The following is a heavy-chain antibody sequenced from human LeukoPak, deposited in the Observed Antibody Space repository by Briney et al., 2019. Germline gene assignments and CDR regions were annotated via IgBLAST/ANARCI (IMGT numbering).Heavy chain of an antibody. CDR3: AKAPTFGGVIQRHY. CDR1: GGTFSSYA. J-gene: IGHJ4*02. CDR2: IIPIFGTA. V-gene: IGHV1-69*13. D-gene: IGHD3-16*02. Sequence: ASVKVSCKASGGTFSSYAISWVRQAPGQGLEWMGGIIPIFGTANYAQKFQGRVTITADESTSTAYMELSSLRAEDTAVYYCAKAPTFGGVIQRHYWGQGTLVTVSS.